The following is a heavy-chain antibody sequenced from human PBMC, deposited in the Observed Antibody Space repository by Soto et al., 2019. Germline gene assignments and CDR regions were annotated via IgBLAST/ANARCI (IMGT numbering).Heavy chain of an antibody. J-gene: IGHJ4*02. Sequence: AGSMRLSSPSAGFTFSSYSMNWVRQVPGKVLEWDSYISSSSSPIYYADSGKGRLTISRDNAKNSLYLQMNSLRAAETAVYYCAPDRITICGVVRDYWDQG. CDR1: GFTFSSYS. CDR2: ISSSSSPI. D-gene: IGHD3-3*01. V-gene: IGHV3-48*01. CDR3: APDRITICGVVRDY.